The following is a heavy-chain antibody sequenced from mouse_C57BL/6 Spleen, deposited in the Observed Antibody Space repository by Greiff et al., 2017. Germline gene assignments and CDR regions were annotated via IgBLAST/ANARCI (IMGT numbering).Heavy chain of an antibody. V-gene: IGHV1-18*01. CDR3: ARSGGSSRPYAMDY. CDR1: GYTFTDYN. J-gene: IGHJ4*01. Sequence: EVQLQQSGPELVKPGASVKIPCKASGYTFTDYNMDWVKQSHGKSLEWIGDINPNNGGTIYNQKFKGKATLTVDKSSSTAYMELRSLTSEDTAVYYCARSGGSSRPYAMDYWGQGTSVTVSS. D-gene: IGHD1-1*01. CDR2: INPNNGGT.